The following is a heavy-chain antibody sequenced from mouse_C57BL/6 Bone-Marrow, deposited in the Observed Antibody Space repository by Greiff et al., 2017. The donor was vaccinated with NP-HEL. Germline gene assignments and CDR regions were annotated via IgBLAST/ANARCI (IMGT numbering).Heavy chain of an antibody. D-gene: IGHD1-1*01. Sequence: DVMLVESGGGLVQPKGSLKLSCAASGFSFNTYAMNWVRQAPGKGLEWVARIRSKSNNYATYYADSVKDRFTISRDDSESMLYLQMNNLKTEDTAMYYCVIVVATDWYFDVWGTGTTVTVSS. CDR1: GFSFNTYA. J-gene: IGHJ1*03. CDR3: VIVVATDWYFDV. V-gene: IGHV10-1*01. CDR2: IRSKSNNYAT.